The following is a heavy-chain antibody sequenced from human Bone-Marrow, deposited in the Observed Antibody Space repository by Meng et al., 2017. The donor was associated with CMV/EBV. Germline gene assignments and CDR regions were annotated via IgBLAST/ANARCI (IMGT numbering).Heavy chain of an antibody. CDR2: ISSSSYI. Sequence: GGSLRLSCAASGFTFSSYSMNWVRQAPGKGLEWVSSISSSSYIYYADSVKGRFTISRDNAKNSLYLQMNSLRAEDTAVYYCAREGFFGVVTPAPFDYWGQGTLVTVSS. CDR3: AREGFFGVVTPAPFDY. D-gene: IGHD3-3*01. CDR1: GFTFSSYS. J-gene: IGHJ4*02. V-gene: IGHV3-21*01.